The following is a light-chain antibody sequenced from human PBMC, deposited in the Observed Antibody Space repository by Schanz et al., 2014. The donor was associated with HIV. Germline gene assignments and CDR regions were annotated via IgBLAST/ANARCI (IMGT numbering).Light chain of an antibody. CDR1: SSNIGSNS. CDR3: SSYTSSSAGV. J-gene: IGLJ3*02. CDR2: RNN. Sequence: QSVLTQPPSASGTPGQRVTISCSGSSSNIGSNSVHWYQHLPGTAPKLLIYRNNQRPSGVPDRFSGSKSGNTASLTVSGLHAEDEADYYCSSYTSSSAGVFGGGTKLTVL. V-gene: IGLV1-44*01.